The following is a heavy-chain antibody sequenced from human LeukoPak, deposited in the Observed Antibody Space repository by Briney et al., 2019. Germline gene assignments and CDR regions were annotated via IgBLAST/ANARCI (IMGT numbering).Heavy chain of an antibody. CDR1: GFTFSSYG. J-gene: IGHJ5*02. CDR2: IRYDGSNK. V-gene: IGHV3-30*02. Sequence: GGSLRLSCAASGFTFSSYGMHWVRQAPGKGLEWVAFIRYDGSNKYYADSVKGRFTISRDNSKNTLYLQVNSLRAEDTAVYYCARDPPAVRTNTYAWGQGTLVTVSS. CDR3: ARDPPAVRTNTYA. D-gene: IGHD1-7*01.